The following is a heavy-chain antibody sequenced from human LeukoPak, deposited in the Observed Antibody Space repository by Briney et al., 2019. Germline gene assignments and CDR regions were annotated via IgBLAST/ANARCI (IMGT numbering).Heavy chain of an antibody. V-gene: IGHV4-61*05. Sequence: SETLSLTCTVSGGSISSRSYYWTWIRQPPGRGLEWIGYIFYSGNINYNPSLKSRVTISVDTSKKQFSLQLSSVTAADTAVYYCARNGYTYGPFDYWGQGTLVTVSS. CDR3: ARNGYTYGPFDY. CDR2: IFYSGNI. J-gene: IGHJ4*02. D-gene: IGHD5-18*01. CDR1: GGSISSRSYY.